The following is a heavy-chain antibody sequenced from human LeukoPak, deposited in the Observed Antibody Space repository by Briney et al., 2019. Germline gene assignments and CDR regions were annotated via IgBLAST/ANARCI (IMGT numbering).Heavy chain of an antibody. CDR1: GFTFSSYG. CDR2: ISYDGSNK. CDR3: AKANPAGDYYYYYGMDV. Sequence: GGSLRLSCAASGFTFSSYGMHWVRQAPGKGLEWVAVISYDGSNKYYADSVKGRFTISRDNSKNTLYLQMNSLRAEDTAVYYCAKANPAGDYYYYYGMDVWGQGTAVTVSS. D-gene: IGHD7-27*01. J-gene: IGHJ6*02. V-gene: IGHV3-30*18.